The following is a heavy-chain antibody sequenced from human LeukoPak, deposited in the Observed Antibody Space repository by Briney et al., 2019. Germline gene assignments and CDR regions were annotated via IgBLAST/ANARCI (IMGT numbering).Heavy chain of an antibody. CDR1: GFTFSSYG. Sequence: GGSLRLSCAAPGFTFSSYGMHWVRQAPGKGLEWVAFIRYDGSNKYYADSVKGRFTISRDNSKNTLYLQMNSLRAEDTAVYYRAKVSYYYDSSGYLGYMDVWGKGTTVTVSS. V-gene: IGHV3-30*02. CDR3: AKVSYYYDSSGYLGYMDV. CDR2: IRYDGSNK. D-gene: IGHD3-22*01. J-gene: IGHJ6*03.